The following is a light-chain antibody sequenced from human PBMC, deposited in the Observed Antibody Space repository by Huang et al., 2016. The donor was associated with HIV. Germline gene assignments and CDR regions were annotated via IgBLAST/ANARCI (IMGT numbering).Light chain of an antibody. Sequence: EIVMTQSPATLSVSPGERATLSCRASQSVSNDLAWYQQKPGQAPRLLIYGASTRATAIPARFSGSGSGTKFTLTISGLQSEDFAVYYCQQYNNWPPMTFGQGTKVEIK. CDR1: QSVSND. CDR3: QQYNNWPPMT. J-gene: IGKJ1*01. CDR2: GAS. V-gene: IGKV3-15*01.